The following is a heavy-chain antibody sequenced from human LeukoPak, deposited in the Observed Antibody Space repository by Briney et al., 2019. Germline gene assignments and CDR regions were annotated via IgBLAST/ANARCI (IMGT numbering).Heavy chain of an antibody. Sequence: GASVKVSCKASGYTFTSYYMHWVRQAPGQGLEWMGIINPSGGSTSYAQKFQGRVTMTRDTSTSTVYMELSSLRFEDTAVYYCARGSSGLQYYYYYGMDVWGQGTTVTVSS. CDR3: ARGSSGLQYYYYYGMDV. J-gene: IGHJ6*02. D-gene: IGHD5-18*01. CDR2: INPSGGST. V-gene: IGHV1-46*01. CDR1: GYTFTSYY.